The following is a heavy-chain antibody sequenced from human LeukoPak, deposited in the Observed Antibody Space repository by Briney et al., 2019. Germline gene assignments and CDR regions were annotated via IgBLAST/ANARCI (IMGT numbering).Heavy chain of an antibody. CDR1: GYTFTSYY. J-gene: IGHJ4*02. CDR2: INPSVGST. D-gene: IGHD2-15*01. V-gene: IGHV1-46*01. CDR3: ASPGYCSGGSCYPYYFDY. Sequence: EASVKVSCKASGYTFTSYYMHWVRQAPGQGLEWVGIINPSVGSTSYAQKCQGRVTMTRDTSTSTVYMELSSLRSEDTDVYYCASPGYCSGGSCYPYYFDYWGQGTLVTVSS.